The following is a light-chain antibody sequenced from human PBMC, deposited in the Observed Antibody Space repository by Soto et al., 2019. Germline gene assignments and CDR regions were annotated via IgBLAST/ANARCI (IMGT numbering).Light chain of an antibody. CDR3: QQLKSYPLT. CDR1: QGIYSY. J-gene: IGKJ4*01. CDR2: AAS. Sequence: DIQLPQSPSFLSASVGDRVTITCRASQGIYSYLAWYQQQPGKAPKLLIYAASTLQSGVPSRFSGSGSGTEFALTISSLQPEDFATYYCQQLKSYPLTVGGGTKVEIK. V-gene: IGKV1-9*01.